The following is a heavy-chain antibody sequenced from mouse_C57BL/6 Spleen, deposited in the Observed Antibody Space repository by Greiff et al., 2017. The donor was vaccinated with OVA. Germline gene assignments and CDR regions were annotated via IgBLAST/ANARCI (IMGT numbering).Heavy chain of an antibody. J-gene: IGHJ2*01. CDR3: ARGGYSKPALGY. Sequence: QVQLQQSGAELVKPGASVKISCKASGYAFSSYWMNWVKQRPGKGLEWIGQIYPGDGDTNYNGKFKGKATLTADKSSSTAYMQLSSLTSEDSAVYFCARGGYSKPALGYWGQGTTLTVSS. CDR1: GYAFSSYW. D-gene: IGHD2-5*01. CDR2: IYPGDGDT. V-gene: IGHV1-80*01.